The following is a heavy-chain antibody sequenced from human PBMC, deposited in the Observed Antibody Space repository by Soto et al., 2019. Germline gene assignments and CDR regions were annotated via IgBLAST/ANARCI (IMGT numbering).Heavy chain of an antibody. CDR2: INEDGSER. J-gene: IGHJ3*02. V-gene: IGHV3-7*04. Sequence: EVQVVESGGGLVQPGGSLRLSCEGSGFTFSNFWMTWVRQAPGKGLEWVANINEDGSERYYVDSVKGRFTISTDNAKNSLYLQMNSLRAEDTAVYYCARGRSNAFDIWGQGTMVTVSS. CDR1: GFTFSNFW. CDR3: ARGRSNAFDI.